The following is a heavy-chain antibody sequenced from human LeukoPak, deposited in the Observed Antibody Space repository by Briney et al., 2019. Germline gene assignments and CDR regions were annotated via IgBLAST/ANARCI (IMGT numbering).Heavy chain of an antibody. V-gene: IGHV4-39*01. J-gene: IGHJ4*02. CDR3: ARVSAAGLTTADY. CDR2: IYYSGSST. Sequence: SETLSLTCSVSGGSISISNYYWGWIRQPPGKGLEWIGSIYYSGSSTYYNPSLKSRVTISVDTSKNQFSLKVSSVTAADTAVYYCARVSAAGLTTADYWGQGTLVTVSS. D-gene: IGHD4-17*01. CDR1: GGSISISNYY.